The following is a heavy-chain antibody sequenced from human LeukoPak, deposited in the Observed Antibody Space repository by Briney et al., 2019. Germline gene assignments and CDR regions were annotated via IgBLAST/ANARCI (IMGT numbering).Heavy chain of an antibody. V-gene: IGHV3-53*01. CDR3: ARGLYSSSWYY. CDR2: IYSGGST. D-gene: IGHD6-13*01. CDR1: GFTFSDYY. J-gene: IGHJ4*02. Sequence: GGSLRLSCAASGFTFSDYYMSWVRQAPGKGLEWVSVIYSGGSTYYADSVKGRFTISRDNSKNTLYLQMNSLRAEDTAVYYCARGLYSSSWYYWGQGTLVTVSS.